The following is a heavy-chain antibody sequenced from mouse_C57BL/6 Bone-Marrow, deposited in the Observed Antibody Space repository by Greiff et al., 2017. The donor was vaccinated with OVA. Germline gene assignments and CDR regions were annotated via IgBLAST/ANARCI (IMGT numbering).Heavy chain of an antibody. J-gene: IGHJ3*01. CDR2: IYPRSGNT. V-gene: IGHV1-81*01. Sequence: QVQLKQSGAELARPGASVKLSCKASGYTFTSYGISWVKQRTGQGLEWIGEIYPRSGNTYYNEKFKGKATLTADKSSSTAYMELRSLTSEDSAVYFCARCKPYRFAYWGQGTLVTVSA. CDR1: GYTFTSYG. CDR3: ARCKPYRFAY.